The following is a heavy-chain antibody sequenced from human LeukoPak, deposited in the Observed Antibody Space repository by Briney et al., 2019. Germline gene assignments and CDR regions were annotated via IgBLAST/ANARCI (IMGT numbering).Heavy chain of an antibody. J-gene: IGHJ4*02. CDR3: ARDLVSFDY. CDR1: GFTVSSNY. CDR2: IYSGGTT. Sequence: GGSLRLSCAASGFTVSSNYMSWVRQAPGMGLEWVSVIYSGGTTYYADSVKGRFTISRDNSKNMLYLQMNSLRAEDTAVYYCARDLVSFDYWGQGTLVTVSS. V-gene: IGHV3-53*01. D-gene: IGHD3-16*01.